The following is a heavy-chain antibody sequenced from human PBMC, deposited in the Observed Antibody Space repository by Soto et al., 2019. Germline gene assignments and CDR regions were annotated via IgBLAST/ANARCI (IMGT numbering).Heavy chain of an antibody. CDR2: IYPGDSET. V-gene: IGHV5-51*01. D-gene: IGHD1-1*01. J-gene: IGHJ4*02. CDR3: TRAIIGTSGAFI. CDR1: GYSFTSHW. Sequence: GESLKISCETSGYSFTSHWIGWVRQMPGKGLEWMGSIYPGDSETRYSPSFQGQVTVSADKSISTAYLQWSSLQASDTAMYYCTRAIIGTSGAFIWGQGTLVTVSS.